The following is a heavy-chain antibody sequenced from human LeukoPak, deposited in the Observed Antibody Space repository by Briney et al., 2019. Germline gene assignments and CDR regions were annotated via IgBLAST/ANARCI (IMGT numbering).Heavy chain of an antibody. CDR1: GYTFTSYA. CDR3: ARARVEMAIIPFDY. Sequence: ASVKVSCKASGYTFTSYAMHWVRQAPGQRLEWMGWINAGNGNTKYSQKFQGRVTITRDTSASTAYMELSSLRSEDTAVYYCARARVEMAIIPFDYWGQGTLVTVSS. CDR2: INAGNGNT. D-gene: IGHD5-24*01. V-gene: IGHV1-3*01. J-gene: IGHJ4*02.